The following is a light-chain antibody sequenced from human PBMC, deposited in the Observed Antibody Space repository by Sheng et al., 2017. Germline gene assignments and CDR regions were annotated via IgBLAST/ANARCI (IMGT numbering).Light chain of an antibody. J-gene: IGKJ1*01. Sequence: EVVMTQSPATLSVSPGERATLSCRASQSVSRYLAWYQLKPGQTPRLLIYGTSTRATGVPARFSAIGSGTEFTLTISALQSEDFAVYFCQQYNFWPTFGPGTKVEI. CDR3: QQYNFWPT. CDR1: QSVSRY. V-gene: IGKV3-15*01. CDR2: GTS.